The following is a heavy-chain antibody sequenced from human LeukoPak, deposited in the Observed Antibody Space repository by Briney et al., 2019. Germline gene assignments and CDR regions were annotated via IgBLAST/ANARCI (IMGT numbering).Heavy chain of an antibody. V-gene: IGHV3-23*01. CDR2: ISGSGVST. D-gene: IGHD3-10*01. CDR3: SRPEIPEGVLWYYYMDV. Sequence: GESLKISCKGFGYTFSTYWIGWVRQAPGKGLEWVSAISGSGVSTYYADSVKGRFTISRDSSKKTLYLQMNSLRAEDTAVYYCSRPEIPEGVLWYYYMDVWGKGTTVTVSS. J-gene: IGHJ6*03. CDR1: GYTFSTYW.